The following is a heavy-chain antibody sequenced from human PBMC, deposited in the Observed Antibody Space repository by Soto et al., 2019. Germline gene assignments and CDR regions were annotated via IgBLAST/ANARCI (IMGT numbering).Heavy chain of an antibody. J-gene: IGHJ6*02. D-gene: IGHD3-10*01. CDR2: INTHNGNT. Sequence: GASVKVSCKASGYTFTTYGISWVRQAPGQGLEWLGWINTHNGNTNYAQNLQGRVIMTADTSTSTAYMELRSLRSDDTAIYYCTREDSAPYYYYGMDAWGQGTTVTVSS. V-gene: IGHV1-18*01. CDR3: TREDSAPYYYYGMDA. CDR1: GYTFTTYG.